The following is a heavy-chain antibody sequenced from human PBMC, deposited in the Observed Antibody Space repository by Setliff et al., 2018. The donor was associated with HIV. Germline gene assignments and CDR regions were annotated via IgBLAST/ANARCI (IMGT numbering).Heavy chain of an antibody. CDR2: IYYSGGT. J-gene: IGHJ4*02. V-gene: IGHV4-59*08. Sequence: SETLSLTCTVSGDSISPYYWSWIRQPPGKGLEWIGYIYYSGGTNYNPSLKSRVTMSVDTSRNQFSLNLRSMSAADTAVYYCARQIGGGHWALDYWGQGTLVTVSS. CDR3: ARQIGGGHWALDY. CDR1: GDSISPYY. D-gene: IGHD2-21*01.